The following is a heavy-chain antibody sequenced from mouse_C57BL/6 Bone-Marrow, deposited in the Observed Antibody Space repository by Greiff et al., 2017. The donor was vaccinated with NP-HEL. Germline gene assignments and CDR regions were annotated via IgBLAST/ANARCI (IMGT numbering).Heavy chain of an antibody. CDR2: IDPSDSET. J-gene: IGHJ3*01. CDR1: GYTFTSYW. V-gene: IGHV1-52*01. CDR3: ARVKHYGSSPFAY. D-gene: IGHD1-1*01. Sequence: QVQLQQPGAELVRPGSSVKLSCKASGYTFTSYWMHWVKQRPIQGLEWIGNIDPSDSETHYTQKFKDKATLTVDKSSSTAYMQLSSLTSEDSAVYYCARVKHYGSSPFAYWGQGTLVTVSA.